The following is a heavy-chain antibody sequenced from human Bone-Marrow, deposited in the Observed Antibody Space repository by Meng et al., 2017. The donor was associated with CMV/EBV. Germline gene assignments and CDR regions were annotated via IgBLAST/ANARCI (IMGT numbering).Heavy chain of an antibody. V-gene: IGHV3-7*01. CDR3: ARDPLRFLEWLDAFDI. CDR1: GFTFSSYW. D-gene: IGHD3-3*01. Sequence: GESLKISCAASGFTFSSYWMSWVRQAPGKGLEWVANIKQGGSEKYYVDSVKGRFTISRDNAKNSLYLQMNSLRAEDTAVYYCARDPLRFLEWLDAFDIWGQGTMGTVSS. J-gene: IGHJ3*02. CDR2: IKQGGSEK.